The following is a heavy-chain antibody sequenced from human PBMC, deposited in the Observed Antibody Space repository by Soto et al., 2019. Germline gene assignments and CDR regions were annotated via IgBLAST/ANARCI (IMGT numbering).Heavy chain of an antibody. Sequence: ASVKVSCKSSGGAFTTDAISWVRQAPGQGLEWMGGIIPIFGTANYAQKFQGRVTITADESTSTAYMELSSLRSEDTAVYYCALVVGLYCGGGCTMHYFDYWGQGTLVTVSS. D-gene: IGHD2-21*02. CDR1: GGAFTTDA. CDR2: IIPIFGTA. V-gene: IGHV1-69*13. J-gene: IGHJ4*02. CDR3: ALVVGLYCGGGCTMHYFDY.